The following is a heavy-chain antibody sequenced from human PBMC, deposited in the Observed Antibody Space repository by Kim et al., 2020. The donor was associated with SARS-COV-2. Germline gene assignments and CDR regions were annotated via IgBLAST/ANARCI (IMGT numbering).Heavy chain of an antibody. Sequence: GGSLRLSCAASGFTFSSYAMSWVRQAPGKGLEWVSAISGSGGSTYYADSVTGRFTISRDNSKNTLYLQMNSLRAEDTAVYYCAKGILENSSSSSIGRYLDASDAYNSGMDVWGEGTTGTVSS. D-gene: IGHD6-13*01. CDR1: GFTFSSYA. V-gene: IGHV3-23*01. J-gene: IGHJ6*04. CDR3: AKGILENSSSSSIGRYLDASDAYNSGMDV. CDR2: ISGSGGST.